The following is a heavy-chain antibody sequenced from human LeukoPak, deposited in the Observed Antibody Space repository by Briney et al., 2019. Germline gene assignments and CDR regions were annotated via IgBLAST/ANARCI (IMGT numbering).Heavy chain of an antibody. D-gene: IGHD3-10*01. CDR3: TTAPRMVQGAANFDY. V-gene: IGHV3-15*01. Sequence: GGSLRLSCAASGFTFSNAWMSWVRQAPGKGLEWVGRIKSKTDGGTTDYAAPVKGRFTISRDDSKNTLYLQMNSLKTEDTAVYYCTTAPRMVQGAANFDYWGQGTLVTVSS. J-gene: IGHJ4*02. CDR1: GFTFSNAW. CDR2: IKSKTDGGTT.